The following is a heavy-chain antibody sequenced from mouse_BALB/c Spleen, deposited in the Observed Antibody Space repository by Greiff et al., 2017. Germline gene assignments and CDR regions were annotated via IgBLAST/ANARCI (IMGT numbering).Heavy chain of an antibody. CDR1: GFNIKDTY. Sequence: VQLQQSGAELVKPGASVKLSCTASGFNIKDTYMHWVKQRPEQGLEWIGRIDPANGNTKYDPKFQGKATITADTSSNTAYLQLSSLTSEDTAVYYCAREGYGNYVAWFAYWGQGTLVTVSA. CDR2: IDPANGNT. J-gene: IGHJ3*01. V-gene: IGHV14-3*02. D-gene: IGHD2-1*01. CDR3: AREGYGNYVAWFAY.